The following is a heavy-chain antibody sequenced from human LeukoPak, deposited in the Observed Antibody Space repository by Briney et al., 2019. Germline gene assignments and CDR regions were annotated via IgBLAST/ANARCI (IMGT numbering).Heavy chain of an antibody. J-gene: IGHJ4*02. V-gene: IGHV1-69*05. CDR3: AREGYSSGRNPDY. Sequence: ASVKVSCKASGYTFTSYGISWVRQAPGQGLEWMGRIIPIFGTANYAQKFQGRVTITTDESTSTAYMELSSLRSEDTAVYYCAREGYSSGRNPDYWGQGTLVTVSS. D-gene: IGHD6-19*01. CDR1: GYTFTSYG. CDR2: IIPIFGTA.